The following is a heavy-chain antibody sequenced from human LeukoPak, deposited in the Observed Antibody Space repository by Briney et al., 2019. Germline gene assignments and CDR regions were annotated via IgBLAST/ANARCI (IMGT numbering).Heavy chain of an antibody. D-gene: IGHD3-9*01. CDR3: ARGLRYEFDY. CDR2: IKEDGSRE. J-gene: IGHJ4*02. V-gene: IGHV3-7*04. CDR1: GFTFSTYW. Sequence: GGSLRLSCAASGFTFSTYWMTWVRQAPGKGLEWVANIKEDGSREYYVDSVKGRFTISRDNAKNSLYLQMNSLRAEDTAVYYCARGLRYEFDYWGQGTLVTVSS.